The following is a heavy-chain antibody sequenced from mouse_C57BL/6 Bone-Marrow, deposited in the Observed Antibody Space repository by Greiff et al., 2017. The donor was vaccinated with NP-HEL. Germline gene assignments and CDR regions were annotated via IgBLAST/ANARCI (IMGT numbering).Heavy chain of an antibody. Sequence: QVQLQQPGAELVRPGSSVKLSCKASGYTFTRYWMDWVKQRPGQGLEWIGNIYPSDSETHYNQKFKDKATLTVDKSSSTAYMQLSSLTSEDSAVYYCASPYYDYESFHWYFDVWGTGTTVTVSS. V-gene: IGHV1-61*01. J-gene: IGHJ1*03. CDR1: GYTFTRYW. CDR3: ASPYYDYESFHWYFDV. D-gene: IGHD2-4*01. CDR2: IYPSDSET.